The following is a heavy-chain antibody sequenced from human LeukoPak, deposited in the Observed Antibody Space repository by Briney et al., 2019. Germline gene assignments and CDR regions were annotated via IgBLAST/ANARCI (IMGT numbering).Heavy chain of an antibody. D-gene: IGHD5-24*01. J-gene: IGHJ4*02. CDR3: ARARWLQLIND. Sequence: GGSLRLSCAASGFTFSSYGMHWVRQAPGKGLEWVAVIWYDGSNKYYADSVKGRFTISRDNSKNTLYLQMNSLRAEDTAVYYCARARWLQLINDRGQGTLVIVSS. CDR2: IWYDGSNK. V-gene: IGHV3-33*01. CDR1: GFTFSSYG.